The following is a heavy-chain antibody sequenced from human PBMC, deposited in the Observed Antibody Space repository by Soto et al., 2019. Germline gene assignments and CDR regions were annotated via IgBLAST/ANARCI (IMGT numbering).Heavy chain of an antibody. CDR3: ARDSGSIGMFDLDV. CDR1: QFPFDVYS. V-gene: IGHV3-48*02. CDR2: IRHTTSAT. Sequence: GQLVESGGDFVQPGESLRLSCVASQFPFDVYSMHWVRQAPGKGLEWVSYIRHTTSATFYEDAVKGRFTISRDNRKNALFLQLNSLRDYDPGVYFCARDSGSIGMFDLDVWGPGTLVTVSS. D-gene: IGHD1-26*01. J-gene: IGHJ3*01.